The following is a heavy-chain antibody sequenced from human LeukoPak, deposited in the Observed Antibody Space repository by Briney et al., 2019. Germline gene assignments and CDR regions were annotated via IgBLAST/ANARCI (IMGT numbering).Heavy chain of an antibody. J-gene: IGHJ4*02. CDR1: GFTFSSYW. CDR2: IASDGSNT. Sequence: PGGSLRLSCAASGFTFSSYWMNWVRQAPGKGLVWVLRIASDGSNTTYADSVKGRFSISRDNAKNTLYLQMNSLRVEDTAVYYCARGRPHGNDYWGQGTLVTVSS. D-gene: IGHD4-23*01. V-gene: IGHV3-74*01. CDR3: ARGRPHGNDY.